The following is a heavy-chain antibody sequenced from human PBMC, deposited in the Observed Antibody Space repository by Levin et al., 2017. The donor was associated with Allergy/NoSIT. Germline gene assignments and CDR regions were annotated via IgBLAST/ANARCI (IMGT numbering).Heavy chain of an antibody. CDR1: GFTFSSYA. CDR2: ISGSGGST. CDR3: AKARSSSWSLSGYFDR. D-gene: IGHD6-13*01. V-gene: IGHV3-23*01. Sequence: GGSLRLSCAASGFTFSSYAMSWVRQAPGKGLEWVSAISGSGGSTYYADSVKGRFTISRDNSKNTLYLQMNSLRAEDTAVYYCAKARSSSWSLSGYFDRWGRGTLVTVSS. J-gene: IGHJ2*01.